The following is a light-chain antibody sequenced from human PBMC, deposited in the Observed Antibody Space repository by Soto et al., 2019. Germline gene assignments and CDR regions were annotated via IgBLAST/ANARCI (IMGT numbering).Light chain of an antibody. CDR2: AAS. CDR1: QGIKNY. V-gene: IGKV1-27*01. J-gene: IGKJ4*01. Sequence: DIQVTQHPSSLSASVGDRVTITCRASQGIKNYLAWYQQKPGETPKLLIYAASTLESWIPPRFSGSGSGTDFTLTINNLQPEDVATYYCQRYYNAPSTFGGGTKVEIK. CDR3: QRYYNAPST.